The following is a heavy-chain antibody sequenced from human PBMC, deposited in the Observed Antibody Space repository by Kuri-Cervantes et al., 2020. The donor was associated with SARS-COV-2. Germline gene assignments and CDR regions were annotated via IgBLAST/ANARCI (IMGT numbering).Heavy chain of an antibody. Sequence: SVKVSCKASGGTFSSYAISWVRQAPGQGLEWMGGIIPIFGTANYAQKFQGRVTITTDESTSTAYMELSSLRSEDTAVYYCALGYWGSGYPRNYYYMDVWGKGTTVTVSS. J-gene: IGHJ6*03. CDR1: GGTFSSYA. CDR3: ALGYWGSGYPRNYYYMDV. V-gene: IGHV1-69*05. CDR2: IIPIFGTA. D-gene: IGHD3-22*01.